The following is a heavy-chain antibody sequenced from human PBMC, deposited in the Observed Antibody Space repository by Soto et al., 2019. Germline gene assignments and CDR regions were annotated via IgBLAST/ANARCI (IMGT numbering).Heavy chain of an antibody. V-gene: IGHV3-48*02. D-gene: IGHD3-16*01. CDR1: GFTFSDYN. J-gene: IGHJ4*02. Sequence: GGSLRLSCAASGFTFSDYNMDWARQAPGKGLEWISYIHVSSSPIYYADSVTCRFTISRNNAKNSVYLQMNSLRDEDTAVYYCVRDGGRSGNMDYWGQGVLVTVSS. CDR3: VRDGGRSGNMDY. CDR2: IHVSSSPI.